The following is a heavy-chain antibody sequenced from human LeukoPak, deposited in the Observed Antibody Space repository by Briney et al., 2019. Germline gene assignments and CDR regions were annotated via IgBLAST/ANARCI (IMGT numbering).Heavy chain of an antibody. CDR2: IYYIGST. V-gene: IGHV4-59*01. J-gene: IGHJ6*03. CDR3: GAAAVRSVGYYYMDV. Sequence: PSETLSLTCTVSGGSISSYYWSWIRQPPGKGLEWIGYIYYIGSTNYNPSLKSRVTISVDTSKNQFSLKLSSVTAADTAVYYCGAAAVRSVGYYYMDVWGKGTTVTVSS. D-gene: IGHD6-13*01. CDR1: GGSISSYY.